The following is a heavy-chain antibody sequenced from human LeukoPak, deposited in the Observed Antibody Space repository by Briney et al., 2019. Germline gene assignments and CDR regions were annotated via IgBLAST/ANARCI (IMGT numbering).Heavy chain of an antibody. V-gene: IGHV3-20*01. J-gene: IGHJ4*02. CDR1: GFTFSSYA. CDR2: INWNGGST. D-gene: IGHD6-19*01. Sequence: GGSLRLSCAASGFTFSSYAMSWVRQAPGKGLEWVSGINWNGGSTGYADSVKGRFTISRDNAKNSLYLQMNSLRAEDTALYHCARGGSSGPFDYWGQGTLVTVSS. CDR3: ARGGSSGPFDY.